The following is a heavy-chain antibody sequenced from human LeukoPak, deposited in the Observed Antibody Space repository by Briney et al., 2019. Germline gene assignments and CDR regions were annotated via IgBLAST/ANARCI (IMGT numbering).Heavy chain of an antibody. CDR2: IYYSGST. D-gene: IGHD3-3*01. V-gene: IGHV4-59*01. Sequence: SETLFLTCTVSGGSISSYYWSWIRQPPGKGLEWIGYIYYSGSTNYNPSLKSRVTISVDTSKNQFSLKLSSVTAADTAVYYCARAPRITIFGVVYYMDVWGKGTTVTVSS. CDR1: GGSISSYY. J-gene: IGHJ6*03. CDR3: ARAPRITIFGVVYYMDV.